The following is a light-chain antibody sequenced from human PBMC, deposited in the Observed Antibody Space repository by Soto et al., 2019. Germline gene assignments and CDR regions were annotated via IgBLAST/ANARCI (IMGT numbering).Light chain of an antibody. CDR2: DAS. J-gene: IGKJ5*01. CDR3: QQRGT. CDR1: QSVDTS. V-gene: IGKV3-11*01. Sequence: ETVLKQSPATLSLSPGERDTLSCRASQSVDTSLDWYQQRPGQAPRLLIYDASKRATGIPARFSGSGSGTDFTLTISSLEPEDFAVYYCQQRGTFGGGTLLEIK.